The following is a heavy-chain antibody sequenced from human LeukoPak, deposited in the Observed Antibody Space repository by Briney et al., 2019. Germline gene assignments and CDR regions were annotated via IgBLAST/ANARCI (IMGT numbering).Heavy chain of an antibody. CDR1: GFTFSSYG. D-gene: IGHD3-16*01. V-gene: IGHV3-33*01. CDR3: ARDLDYFDY. CDR2: IWYDGSNK. Sequence: GGSLRLSCAASGFTFSSYGMHWVRQAPGNGLEWVAVIWYDGSNKYYADSVKGRFTISRDNSKNTLYLQMNSLRAEDTAVYYCARDLDYFDYWGQGTLVTVSS. J-gene: IGHJ4*02.